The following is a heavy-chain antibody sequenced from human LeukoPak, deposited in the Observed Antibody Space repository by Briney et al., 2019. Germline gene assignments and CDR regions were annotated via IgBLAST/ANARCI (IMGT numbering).Heavy chain of an antibody. J-gene: IGHJ4*02. CDR1: GFTFSSYE. CDR3: AREKSQTYSGGFGY. CDR2: ISTSGSTK. Sequence: PGGSLRLSCAASGFTFSSYEMNWVRQAPGKGLEWLSYISTSGSTKHYADSVKGRFTISRDNAKNSLYLQMNSLRGEDTAVYYCAREKSQTYSGGFGYWGQGTLVTVSS. V-gene: IGHV3-48*03. D-gene: IGHD1-26*01.